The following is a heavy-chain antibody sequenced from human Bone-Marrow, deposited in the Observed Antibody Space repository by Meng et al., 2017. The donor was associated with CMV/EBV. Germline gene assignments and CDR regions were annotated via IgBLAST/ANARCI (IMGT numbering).Heavy chain of an antibody. Sequence: SVKVSCKASGGTFSSYTISWVRQAPGQGLEWMGRIIPILGIANYAQKFQGRVTITADKSTSTAYMELSSLRSEDTAVYYCARDHSSGWRGFPDYGMDVWGQGTTVTVS. V-gene: IGHV1-69*04. CDR1: GGTFSSYT. D-gene: IGHD6-19*01. CDR2: IIPILGIA. CDR3: ARDHSSGWRGFPDYGMDV. J-gene: IGHJ6*02.